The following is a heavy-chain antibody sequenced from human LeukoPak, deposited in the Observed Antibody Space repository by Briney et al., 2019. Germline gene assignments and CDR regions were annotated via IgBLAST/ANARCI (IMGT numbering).Heavy chain of an antibody. D-gene: IGHD3-10*01. Sequence: SETLSLTCTVSGGSISSYYWSWIRQPAGKGLEWIGRIYTSGSTNYNPSLKSRVTMSVDTSKNQFSLKLSSVTAADTAVYYCARDLDYYGSGSYRFVDYFDYWGQGTLVTVSS. CDR2: IYTSGST. CDR3: ARDLDYYGSGSYRFVDYFDY. CDR1: GGSISSYY. V-gene: IGHV4-4*07. J-gene: IGHJ4*02.